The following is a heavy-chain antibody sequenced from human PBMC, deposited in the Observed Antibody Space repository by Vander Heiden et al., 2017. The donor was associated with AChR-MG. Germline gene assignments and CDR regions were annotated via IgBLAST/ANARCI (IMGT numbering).Heavy chain of an antibody. D-gene: IGHD5-18*01. CDR2: IDWNDDK. V-gene: IGHV2-70*13. CDR3: ARMDTYIYGPRGGVFDI. Sequence: QVTLRESGPALVKPSQTLTLTCTIPGFSLSTSGLAVAWIRQPPGKALEWLAHIDWNDDKYYKTSLKTRLTISKDTSRNQVVLTMTNMDPVDTATYYCARMDTYIYGPRGGVFDIWGQGTMVTVSS. CDR1: GFSLSTSGLA. J-gene: IGHJ3*02.